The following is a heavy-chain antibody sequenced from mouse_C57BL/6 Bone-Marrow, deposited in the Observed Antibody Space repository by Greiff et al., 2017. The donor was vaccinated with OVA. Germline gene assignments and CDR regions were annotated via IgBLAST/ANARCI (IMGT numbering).Heavy chain of an antibody. CDR1: GFTFSSYA. CDR3: TREVITTVVYFDY. Sequence: EVQGVESGEGLVKPGGSLKLSCAASGFTFSSYAMSWVRQTPEKRLEWVAYISSGGDYIYYADTVKGRFTISRDNARNTLYLQMSSLKSEDTAMYYCTREVITTVVYFDYWGQGTTLTVSS. CDR2: ISSGGDYI. J-gene: IGHJ2*01. V-gene: IGHV5-9-1*02. D-gene: IGHD1-1*01.